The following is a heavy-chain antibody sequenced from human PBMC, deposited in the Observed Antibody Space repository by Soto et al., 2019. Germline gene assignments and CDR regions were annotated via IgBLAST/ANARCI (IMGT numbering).Heavy chain of an antibody. CDR3: ARVGLQDYYYGMDV. J-gene: IGHJ6*02. V-gene: IGHV3-11*06. D-gene: IGHD2-15*01. CDR1: ECVFMDYY. CDR2: ISSSSSYT. Sequence: SVSLRHSVSSGECVFMDYYLSCISPAPGKGLEWVSYISSSSSYTNYADSVKGRFTISRDNAKNSLYLQMNSLRAEDTAVYYCARVGLQDYYYGMDVQGQGTTVTISS.